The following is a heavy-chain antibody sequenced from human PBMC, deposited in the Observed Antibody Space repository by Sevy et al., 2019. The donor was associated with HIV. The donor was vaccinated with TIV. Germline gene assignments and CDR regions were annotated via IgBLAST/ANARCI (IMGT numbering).Heavy chain of an antibody. CDR3: ARGGYCSGGSCTYDAFDI. CDR1: GGSFIGYY. D-gene: IGHD2-15*01. V-gene: IGHV4-34*01. CDR2: INHSGST. Sequence: SETLSLTCAVYGGSFIGYYWSWIRQPPGKGLEWIGEINHSGSTNYNPSLKSRVTISVDTSKNQFSLKLSSVTAADTAVYYCARGGYCSGGSCTYDAFDIWGQGTMVTVSS. J-gene: IGHJ3*02.